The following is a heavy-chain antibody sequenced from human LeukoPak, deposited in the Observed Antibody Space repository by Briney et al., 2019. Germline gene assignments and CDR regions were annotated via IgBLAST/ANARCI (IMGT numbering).Heavy chain of an antibody. CDR2: VSYDGSNK. CDR3: AKGALPYGSGVVGS. J-gene: IGHJ4*02. CDR1: GFTFNNYA. Sequence: GGSLRLSCAASGFTFNNYAMHWVRQAPGKGLEWMAVVSYDGSNKFYADSVKGRFTISRDTSTNTVYLQMNSLRAEDTAFYYCAKGALPYGSGVVGSGGQGTLVTVSS. V-gene: IGHV3-30*04. D-gene: IGHD3-10*01.